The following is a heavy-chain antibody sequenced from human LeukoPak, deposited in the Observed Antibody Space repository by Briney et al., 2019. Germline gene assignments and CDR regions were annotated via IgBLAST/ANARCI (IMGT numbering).Heavy chain of an antibody. CDR1: GFMFSTHS. Sequence: PEGSLRLSCAASGFMFSTHSMNWVRQAPGKGLEWVSSINDRSTYIFYADSVKGRFTISRDNAKSSLYLQMNSLRPEDTAVYYCARMPHCSAATCPSGYWGRGTLVTVSS. D-gene: IGHD2-15*01. CDR3: ARMPHCSAATCPSGY. V-gene: IGHV3-21*01. J-gene: IGHJ4*02. CDR2: INDRSTYI.